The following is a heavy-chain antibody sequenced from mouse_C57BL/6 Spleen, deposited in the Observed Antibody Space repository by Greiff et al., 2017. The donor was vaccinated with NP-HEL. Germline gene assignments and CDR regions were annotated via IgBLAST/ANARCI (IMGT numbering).Heavy chain of an antibody. Sequence: VQLQQSGPELVKPGASVKIPCKASGYTFTDYNMDWVKQSHGKSLEWIGDINPKNGGTNYNQKFKGKATLTVDKSSSTAYMELRSLTSEDTAVYYCARHDYDAMDYWGQGTSVTVSS. CDR1: GYTFTDYN. V-gene: IGHV1-18*01. J-gene: IGHJ4*01. CDR3: ARHDYDAMDY. CDR2: INPKNGGT.